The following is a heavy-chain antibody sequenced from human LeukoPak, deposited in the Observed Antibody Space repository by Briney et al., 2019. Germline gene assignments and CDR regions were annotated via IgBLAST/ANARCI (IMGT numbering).Heavy chain of an antibody. V-gene: IGHV3-15*01. D-gene: IGHD5-18*01. CDR1: GFTFNNAW. CDR3: SRYRYGSYYFHY. CDR2: IKSKTDGGTI. J-gene: IGHJ4*02. Sequence: PGGSLRLSCAASGFTFNNAWMSWVRQAPGKGLEWVGRIKSKTDGGTIDYAAPGKGRFTISRDDSKDTLYLQMNSLKTEDTAVYYCSRYRYGSYYFHYWGQGTLVTVSS.